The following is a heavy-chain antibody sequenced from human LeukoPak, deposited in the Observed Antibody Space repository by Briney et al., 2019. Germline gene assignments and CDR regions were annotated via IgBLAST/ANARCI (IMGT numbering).Heavy chain of an antibody. V-gene: IGHV3-66*01. Sequence: PGGSLRLSCAASGFTVSSNYMSWVRQAPGKGLEWVSVIYSGGSTYYADSVKGRFTISRDNSKNTLYLQMNSLRAEDTAVYYCARASDDYGDLPFDYWGQGTLVTVSS. CDR2: IYSGGST. J-gene: IGHJ4*02. CDR3: ARASDDYGDLPFDY. CDR1: GFTVSSNY. D-gene: IGHD4-17*01.